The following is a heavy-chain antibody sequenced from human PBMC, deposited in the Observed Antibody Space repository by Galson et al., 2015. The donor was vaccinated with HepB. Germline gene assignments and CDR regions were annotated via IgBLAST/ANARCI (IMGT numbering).Heavy chain of an antibody. J-gene: IGHJ6*02. D-gene: IGHD4-17*01. Sequence: SCKASGYTFTGYYMHWVRQAPGQGLEWMGWINPNSGGTNYAQKFQGWVTMTRDTSISTAYMELSRLRSDDTAVYYCATTVTTDYYYGMDVWGQGTTVTVSS. V-gene: IGHV1-2*04. CDR2: INPNSGGT. CDR3: ATTVTTDYYYGMDV. CDR1: GYTFTGYY.